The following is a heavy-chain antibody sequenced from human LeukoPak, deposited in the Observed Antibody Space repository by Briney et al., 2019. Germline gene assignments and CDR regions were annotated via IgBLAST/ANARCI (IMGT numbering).Heavy chain of an antibody. D-gene: IGHD6-13*01. Sequence: PGGSLRLSCAASGFTFTSSDMHWVRQTTGKGLEWVAVITTAGEPYYSGSVKGRFTISREDAKNSLYLEMNSLRAGDTAVYYCARGQTSSWRNLWYFDLWGRGTLVTVSS. V-gene: IGHV3-13*05. J-gene: IGHJ2*01. CDR1: GFTFTSSD. CDR2: ITTAGEP. CDR3: ARGQTSSWRNLWYFDL.